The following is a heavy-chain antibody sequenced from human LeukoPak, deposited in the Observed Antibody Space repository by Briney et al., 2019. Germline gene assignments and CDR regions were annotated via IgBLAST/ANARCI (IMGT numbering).Heavy chain of an antibody. V-gene: IGHV5-51*01. D-gene: IGHD5-18*01. CDR1: GYRFTSYW. CDR3: ARRGYGYSQPDY. J-gene: IGHJ4*02. CDR2: IYPGDSDT. Sequence: GESLKISCKGSGYRFTSYWIGWVRQMPGQGLEWMGLIYPGDSDTRYRPSFQGQVRISADKSISTAYLQWSSLRASDTAMYYCARRGYGYSQPDYWGQGTLVTVSS.